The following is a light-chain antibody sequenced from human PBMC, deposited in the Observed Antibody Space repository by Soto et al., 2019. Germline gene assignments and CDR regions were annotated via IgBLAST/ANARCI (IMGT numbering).Light chain of an antibody. Sequence: VWSQAPGSLSLSPGERGILSCMARQSISHYVAWYQHKPGQAPRLLISDASKRASGVPARFSGSGSGTDFTLTISSLEPEAFAVYYCQQRSQWPPLTCVGGTTVEIK. CDR2: DAS. CDR3: QQRSQWPPLT. CDR1: QSISHY. J-gene: IGKJ4*01. V-gene: IGKV3-11*01.